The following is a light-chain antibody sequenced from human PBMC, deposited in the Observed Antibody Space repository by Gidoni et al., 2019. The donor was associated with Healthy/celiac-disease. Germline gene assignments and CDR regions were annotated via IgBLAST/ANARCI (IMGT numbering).Light chain of an antibody. CDR3: QQRSNWPSLT. V-gene: IGKV3-11*01. CDR1: QSVSSY. CDR2: DAS. Sequence: EIVLTQSPATLSLSPGERATLSCRASQSVSSYLAWYQQKPGHAPRLLIYDASNRATGIPARFSGSGSGTDFTLTISSLEPEDFAVYYCQQRSNWPSLTFXGXTKVEIK. J-gene: IGKJ4*01.